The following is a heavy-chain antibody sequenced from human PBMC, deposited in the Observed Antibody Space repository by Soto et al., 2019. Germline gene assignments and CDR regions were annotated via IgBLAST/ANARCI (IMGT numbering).Heavy chain of an antibody. J-gene: IGHJ6*04. CDR3: ARSGHMVRGVIESNYGMDV. CDR1: GYSFTSYW. Sequence: GESLKISCKGSGYSFTSYWIGWVRQMPGKGLEWMGIIYPGDSDTRYSPSFQGQVTISADKSISTAYLQWSSLKASGTAMYYCARSGHMVRGVIESNYGMDVRGKGTQVTVSS. CDR2: IYPGDSDT. V-gene: IGHV5-51*01. D-gene: IGHD3-10*01.